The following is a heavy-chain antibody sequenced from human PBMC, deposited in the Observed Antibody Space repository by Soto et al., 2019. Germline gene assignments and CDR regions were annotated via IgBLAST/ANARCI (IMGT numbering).Heavy chain of an antibody. V-gene: IGHV3-20*04. CDR3: ARGPAYYYDSSGYYIRDY. Sequence: GGSLRLSCAASGVTFDDYGMSWVRQAPGKGLEWVSGINWNGGSTGYADSVKGRFTISRDNAKNSLYLQMNSLRAEDTALYYCARGPAYYYDSSGYYIRDYWGQGTLVTVSS. CDR1: GVTFDDYG. J-gene: IGHJ4*02. CDR2: INWNGGST. D-gene: IGHD3-22*01.